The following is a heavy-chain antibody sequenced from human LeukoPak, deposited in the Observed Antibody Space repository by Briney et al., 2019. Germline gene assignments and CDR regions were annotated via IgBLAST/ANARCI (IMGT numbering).Heavy chain of an antibody. D-gene: IGHD2-15*01. CDR1: GYSFNSYW. J-gene: IGHJ5*02. CDR3: ARYILDCSAGSCYSNWFDP. Sequence: GESLKISCKGSGYSFNSYWIGWVRQMPGKGLEWMEIIYPGDSDTRYSPSFQGQVTISADKSISTAYLQWSSLKASDSAMYYCARYILDCSAGSCYSNWFDPWGQGTLVTVSS. V-gene: IGHV5-51*01. CDR2: IYPGDSDT.